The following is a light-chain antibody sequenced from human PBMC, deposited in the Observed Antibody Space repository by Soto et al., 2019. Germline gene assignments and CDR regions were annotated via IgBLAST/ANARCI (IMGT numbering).Light chain of an antibody. CDR1: SSNIGNNY. V-gene: IGLV1-51*02. Sequence: QAVVTQPPSVSAAPGQKVTISCSESSSNIGNNYVSWYQQLPGTAPKLLIYENNKRPSGIPDRFSGSKSGTSATLGITGLQTGDEADYYCGAWDSSLSAVVFGGGTKLTVL. J-gene: IGLJ2*01. CDR3: GAWDSSLSAVV. CDR2: ENN.